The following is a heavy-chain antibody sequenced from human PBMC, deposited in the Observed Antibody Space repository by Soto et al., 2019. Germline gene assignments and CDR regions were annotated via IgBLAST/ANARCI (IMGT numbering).Heavy chain of an antibody. CDR1: GFTFSSYA. CDR3: ARISDLSSFQEAQSDY. Sequence: EVQLLESGGGLVQPGGSLRLSCAASGFTFSSYAMSWVRQAPGKGLEWVSAISGSGVSTYYADSVKGRFTISRDNSKNPLDLQMNSLRAEDTAVYYCARISDLSSFQEAQSDYWGQGTLVTVSS. CDR2: ISGSGVST. V-gene: IGHV3-23*01. J-gene: IGHJ4*02. D-gene: IGHD2-15*01.